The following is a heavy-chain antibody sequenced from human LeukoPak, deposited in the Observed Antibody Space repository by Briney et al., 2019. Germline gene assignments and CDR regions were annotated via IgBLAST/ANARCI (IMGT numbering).Heavy chain of an antibody. CDR1: GFTFSNYW. Sequence: PGGSLRLSCAASGFTFSNYWMYWVRQAPGKGLVWVAHIVHDERRTTYADSGKGRFTISRDNARNTLYLQLNSLRAEDRAVYYCAVYYIIVEPRRYCFHGMCVWGKGTTVTVS. V-gene: IGHV3-74*01. J-gene: IGHJ6*04. CDR3: AVYYIIVEPRRYCFHGMCV. CDR2: IVHDERRT. D-gene: IGHD2-2*01.